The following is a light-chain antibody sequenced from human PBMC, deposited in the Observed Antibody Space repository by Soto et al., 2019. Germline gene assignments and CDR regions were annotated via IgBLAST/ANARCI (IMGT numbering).Light chain of an antibody. CDR2: DVS. CDR3: QQFNSYPIT. Sequence: AIQVTQSPSSLSASVGDRVTITCRASQDIRGALAWYQQKPGKPPRLLIYDVSTLESGVPSRFSGSSSGTEFTLTISSLQPEDFGTYCCQQFNSYPITFGHGTRLEIK. J-gene: IGKJ5*01. CDR1: QDIRGA. V-gene: IGKV1-13*02.